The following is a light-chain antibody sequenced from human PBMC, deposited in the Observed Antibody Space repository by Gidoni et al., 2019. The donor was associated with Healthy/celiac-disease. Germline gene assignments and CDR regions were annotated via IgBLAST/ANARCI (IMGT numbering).Light chain of an antibody. CDR1: ALPKKY. Sequence: SYELTQPPSVSVSLGQMARITCSGEALPKKYAYWSQQKPGQFPVLVIYKDSERPSGIPERFSGSSSGTIVTLTISGVQAEDEADYYCLSADSSGTYPEVFGGGTKLTVL. CDR3: LSADSSGTYPEV. J-gene: IGLJ2*01. CDR2: KDS. V-gene: IGLV3-16*01.